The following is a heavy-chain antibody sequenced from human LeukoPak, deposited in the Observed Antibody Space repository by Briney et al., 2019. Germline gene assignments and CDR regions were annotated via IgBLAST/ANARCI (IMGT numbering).Heavy chain of an antibody. CDR3: AAMAKDY. CDR1: GFIFSNAW. Sequence: KSGGSLRLSCAVSGFIFSNAWMTWVRQAPGKGLEWLGRIKSKSDGGTTDYAAPVKGRFTISRDDSKDTLYLQTNSLKTEDTAVYYCAAMAKDYWGQGTLVTVSS. J-gene: IGHJ4*02. CDR2: IKSKSDGGTT. V-gene: IGHV3-15*01. D-gene: IGHD5-24*01.